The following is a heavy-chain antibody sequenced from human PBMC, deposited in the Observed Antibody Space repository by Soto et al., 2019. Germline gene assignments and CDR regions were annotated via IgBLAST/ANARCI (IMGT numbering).Heavy chain of an antibody. CDR2: IIPIFGTA. J-gene: IGHJ3*02. Sequence: AASVKVACKASGGTFSSYAISWVRQAPGQGLEWMGGIIPIFGTANYAQKFQGRVTITADKSTSTAYMELSSLRSEDTAVYYCARAPHYYDSSGYYPDAFDIWGQGTMVTVSS. CDR3: ARAPHYYDSSGYYPDAFDI. CDR1: GGTFSSYA. V-gene: IGHV1-69*06. D-gene: IGHD3-22*01.